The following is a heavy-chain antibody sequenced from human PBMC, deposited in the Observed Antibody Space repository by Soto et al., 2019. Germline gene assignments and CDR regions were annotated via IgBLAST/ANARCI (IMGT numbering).Heavy chain of an antibody. D-gene: IGHD2-15*01. CDR1: GFTLNNYC. CDR3: ARGRQVAV. CDR2: INSDGSEK. J-gene: IGHJ4*02. Sequence: EVQLVESGGGLVQPGGSLRLSCVASGFTLNNYCKTWVRQAPGKGLEWVANINSDGSEKNYVDSVKGRFTISRDNANNLLSLQMNSLRVEDTALYYCARGRQVAVWGQGTLVIVSS. V-gene: IGHV3-7*02.